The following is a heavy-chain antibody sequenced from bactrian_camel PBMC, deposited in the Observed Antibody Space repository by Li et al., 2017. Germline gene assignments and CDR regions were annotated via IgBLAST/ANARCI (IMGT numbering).Heavy chain of an antibody. J-gene: IGHJ4*01. CDR2: IDTNEATT. CDR3: AAGELLCKGVHELAH. V-gene: IGHV3S63*01. CDR1: GDHVTTYYNTYC. Sequence: VQLVESGGGSVNAGGSLRLSCTASGDHVTTYYNTYCLAWFRQGPAKEREGVALIDTNEATTYADSVTGRFSISRDNAKNTLYLQMNALKPEDTAMYYCAAGELLCKGVHELAHWGQGTQVTVS. D-gene: IGHD2*01.